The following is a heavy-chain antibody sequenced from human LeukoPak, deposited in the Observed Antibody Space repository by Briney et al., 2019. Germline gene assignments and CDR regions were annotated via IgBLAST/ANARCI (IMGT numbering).Heavy chain of an antibody. J-gene: IGHJ4*02. CDR1: GGSISSYY. D-gene: IGHD2-8*01. Sequence: SETLSLTCSVSGGSISSYYWGWIRQPPGKGLEWIGNIYYSGSTYYNPSLKSRVTISVDTSKNQFSLKLSSVTAADTAVYYCARLTLVYALDYWGQGTLVTVSS. V-gene: IGHV4-39*01. CDR2: IYYSGST. CDR3: ARLTLVYALDY.